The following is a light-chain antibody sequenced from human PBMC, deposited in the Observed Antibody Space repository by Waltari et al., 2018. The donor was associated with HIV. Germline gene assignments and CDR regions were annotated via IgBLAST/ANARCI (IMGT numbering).Light chain of an antibody. J-gene: IGLJ3*02. CDR3: QTWDSGIRV. CDR2: VSTDGSH. CDR1: SGHSTYA. V-gene: IGLV4-69*01. Sequence: QVVLTQSPSASAFLGASVKLTCTLSSGHSTYAIPWHQQQPAKGPRSLMKVSTDGSHNKGGGIPDRFSGSSSGAERYLTIASLQSDDEADYYCQTWDSGIRVFGGGTRLTVL.